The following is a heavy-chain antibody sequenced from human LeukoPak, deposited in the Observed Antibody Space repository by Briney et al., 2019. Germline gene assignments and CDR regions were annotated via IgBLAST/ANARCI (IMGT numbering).Heavy chain of an antibody. CDR3: ARDPAYDGYYFDY. CDR2: ISNSGDTI. V-gene: IGHV3-48*02. CDR1: GFTFSSYS. D-gene: IGHD5-12*01. Sequence: GGSLRLSCAASGFTFSSYSMNWVRQAPGQGLEWVSYISNSGDTIYYADSVKGRFTISRDNAKNSLYLQMNGLRDEDTAVYYCARDPAYDGYYFDYWGEGTLVTVSS. J-gene: IGHJ4*02.